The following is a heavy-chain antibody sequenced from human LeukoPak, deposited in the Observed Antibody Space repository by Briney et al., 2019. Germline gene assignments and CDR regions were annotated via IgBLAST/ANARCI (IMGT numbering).Heavy chain of an antibody. J-gene: IGHJ4*02. Sequence: SETLSLTCTVSGGSISSVTYYWGWIRQPPGKGLEWIGYIYYSGSTNYNPSLKSRVTISVKTSKNQFSLKLRSVTAADTAVYYCARVTGYTIEDYFDYWGQGTLVTVSS. V-gene: IGHV4-61*01. CDR3: ARVTGYTIEDYFDY. CDR2: IYYSGST. D-gene: IGHD3-9*01. CDR1: GGSISSVTYY.